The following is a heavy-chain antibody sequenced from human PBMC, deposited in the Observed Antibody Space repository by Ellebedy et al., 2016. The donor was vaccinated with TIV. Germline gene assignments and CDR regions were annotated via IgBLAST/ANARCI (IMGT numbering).Heavy chain of an antibody. CDR1: GGSISSYY. D-gene: IGHD4-23*01. Sequence: SETLSLXXTVSGGSISSYYWSWIRQFPGKGLEWNGYISYSGATNYNPSLRGRVTISLDTSKNQFSLKVTSVTAADTAEYYCARLPYYGSNSRGAVDIWGQGTMVTVSS. V-gene: IGHV4-59*01. CDR3: ARLPYYGSNSRGAVDI. CDR2: ISYSGAT. J-gene: IGHJ3*02.